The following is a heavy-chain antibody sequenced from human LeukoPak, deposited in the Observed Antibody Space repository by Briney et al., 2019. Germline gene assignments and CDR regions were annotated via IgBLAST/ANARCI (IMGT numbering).Heavy chain of an antibody. Sequence: GGSLRLSCAASGFTVSSNYMSWVRRAPGKGLEWVSVIYSGGSTYYADSVKGRFTISRDNSKNTLYLQMNSLRAEDTAVYYCAREGRRLLEWLFPYYYGMDVWGQGTTVTVSS. V-gene: IGHV3-66*01. CDR1: GFTVSSNY. J-gene: IGHJ6*02. CDR2: IYSGGST. D-gene: IGHD3-3*01. CDR3: AREGRRLLEWLFPYYYGMDV.